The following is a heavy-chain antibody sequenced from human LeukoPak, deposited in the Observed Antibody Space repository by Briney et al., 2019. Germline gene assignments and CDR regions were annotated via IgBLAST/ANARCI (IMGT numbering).Heavy chain of an antibody. CDR2: IYSDNT. Sequence: GGSLRLSCTVSGFTVSSNSMSWVRQAPGKGLEWVSFIYSDNTHYSDSVKGRFTISRDNAKNSVSLQMNSLRAEDTAVYFCARPTWINYMDVWGKGTAVTISS. CDR1: GFTVSSNS. D-gene: IGHD5-12*01. V-gene: IGHV3-53*01. CDR3: ARPTWINYMDV. J-gene: IGHJ6*03.